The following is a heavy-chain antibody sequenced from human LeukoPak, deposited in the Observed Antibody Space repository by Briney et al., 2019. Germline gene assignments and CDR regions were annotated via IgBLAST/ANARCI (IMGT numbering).Heavy chain of an antibody. V-gene: IGHV4-59*01. CDR3: ARGGGSSGWYTY. D-gene: IGHD6-19*01. Sequence: SETLSLTCAVSRGSITNYYWNWIRQPPGTGLEWIGYIYYSGSTNYNPSLTSRVTISVDTSKNQFSLKLSSVTAADTAVYYCARGGGSSGWYTYWGQGTLVTVSS. J-gene: IGHJ4*02. CDR2: IYYSGST. CDR1: RGSITNYY.